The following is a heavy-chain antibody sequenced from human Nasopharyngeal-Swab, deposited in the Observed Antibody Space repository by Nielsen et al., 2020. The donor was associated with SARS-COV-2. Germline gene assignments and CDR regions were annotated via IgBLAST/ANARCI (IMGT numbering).Heavy chain of an antibody. Sequence: GESLKISCAASGFTFSSYWMSWVRQAPGKRLEWVANIKEDGSEKDYVDSVKGRFTISRDNAKNSLYLQMNSLRVEDTAMYFWARLPRNNWRLDSWGQGILVSVSS. CDR2: IKEDGSEK. CDR3: ARLPRNNWRLDS. D-gene: IGHD1-20*01. V-gene: IGHV3-7*03. J-gene: IGHJ4*02. CDR1: GFTFSSYW.